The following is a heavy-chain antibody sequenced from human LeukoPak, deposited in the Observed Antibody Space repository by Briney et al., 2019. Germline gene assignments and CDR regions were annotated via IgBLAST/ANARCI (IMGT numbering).Heavy chain of an antibody. CDR1: GFTFSDYY. D-gene: IGHD5-12*01. CDR3: ARVGVVATADAFDI. V-gene: IGHV3-11*01. CDR2: ISSSGSTI. Sequence: AGGSLRLSCAASGFTFSDYYMSWIRHAPGKGLEWVSYISSSGSTIYYADSVKGRFTISRDNAKNSLYLQMNSLRAEDTAVYYCARVGVVATADAFDIWGQGTMVTVSS. J-gene: IGHJ3*02.